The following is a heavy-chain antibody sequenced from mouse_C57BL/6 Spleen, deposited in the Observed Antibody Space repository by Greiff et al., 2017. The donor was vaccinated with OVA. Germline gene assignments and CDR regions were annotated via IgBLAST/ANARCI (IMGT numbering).Heavy chain of an antibody. D-gene: IGHD2-3*01. CDR1: GFTFSDYY. CDR3: AREAIYDGYYGAMDY. CDR2: INYDGSST. J-gene: IGHJ4*01. V-gene: IGHV5-16*01. Sequence: EVKLMESEGGLVQPGSSMKLSCTASGFTFSDYYMAWVRQVPEKGLEWVANINYDGSSTYYLDSLKSRFIISRDNAKNTLYLQISSLKSEDTATYYCAREAIYDGYYGAMDYWGKGTSVTVSS.